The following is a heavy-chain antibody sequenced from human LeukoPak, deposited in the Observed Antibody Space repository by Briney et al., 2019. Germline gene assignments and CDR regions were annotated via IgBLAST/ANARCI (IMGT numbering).Heavy chain of an antibody. Sequence: GGSLRLSCAASGFTFSSYTMNWVRQAPGKGLEWVSSITSSGAYISYADSVKGRFTISRDNAKNSLYLQMNSLRAEDTAVYYCASSLHRYYGSGSYSDYWGQGTLVTVSS. CDR3: ASSLHRYYGSGSYSDY. CDR1: GFTFSSYT. D-gene: IGHD3-10*01. V-gene: IGHV3-21*01. J-gene: IGHJ4*02. CDR2: ITSSGAYI.